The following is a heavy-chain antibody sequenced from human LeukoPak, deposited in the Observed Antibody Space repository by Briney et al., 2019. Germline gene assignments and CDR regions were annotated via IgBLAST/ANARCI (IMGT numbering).Heavy chain of an antibody. CDR3: AAPRAGQAFDI. Sequence: GESLKISCKGSGYSFTSNWIGWVRQMPGKGLEWVGIVHPGDPDTRYSPSFQGQVTISADKSISTAYLQWSSLKASDTAMYYCAAPRAGQAFDIWGQGTMVTVSS. CDR1: GYSFTSNW. V-gene: IGHV5-51*01. CDR2: VHPGDPDT. J-gene: IGHJ3*02.